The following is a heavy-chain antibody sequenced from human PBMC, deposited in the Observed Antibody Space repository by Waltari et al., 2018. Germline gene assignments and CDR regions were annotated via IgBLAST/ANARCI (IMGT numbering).Heavy chain of an antibody. CDR1: GFTFSSYG. V-gene: IGHV3-30*18. D-gene: IGHD5-12*01. CDR3: AKGDGYNWFDP. CDR2: IWYDGSNK. Sequence: QVQLVESGGGVVQPGRSLRLSCAASGFTFSSYGSHWVRQAPGKGLEWVAVIWYDGSNKYYADSVKGRFTISRDNSKNTLYLQMNSLRAEDTAMYYCAKGDGYNWFDPWGQGTLVTVSS. J-gene: IGHJ5*02.